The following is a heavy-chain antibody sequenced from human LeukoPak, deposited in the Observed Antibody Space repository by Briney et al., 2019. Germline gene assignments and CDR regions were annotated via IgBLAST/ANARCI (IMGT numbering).Heavy chain of an antibody. J-gene: IGHJ5*02. V-gene: IGHV1-46*01. Sequence: ASVKVSCKASGYTLTSYYMHWVRQAPGQGLEWMGIINPNGGSTSYAQKFQGRVTMTRDTSPSTVYMELSSLRSEDTAVYYCARDGTHSSTWPRVSWFDPWGQGTLVTVSS. CDR1: GYTLTSYY. D-gene: IGHD6-13*01. CDR3: ARDGTHSSTWPRVSWFDP. CDR2: INPNGGST.